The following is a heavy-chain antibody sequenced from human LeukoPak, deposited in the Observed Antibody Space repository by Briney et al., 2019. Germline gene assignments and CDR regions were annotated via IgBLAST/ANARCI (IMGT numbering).Heavy chain of an antibody. CDR2: ISAYDGNT. J-gene: IGHJ5*02. CDR3: ARDRYYYVSSGYYYWFDP. CDR1: GYTFTSYG. V-gene: IGHV1-18*01. Sequence: ASVKVSCKASGYTFTSYGISWVRQAPGQGLEWMGWISAYDGNTNYAQKLQGRVTMTTDTSTRTAYMELRSLRSDDTAVYYCARDRYYYVSSGYYYWFDPWGQGTLVTVSS. D-gene: IGHD3-22*01.